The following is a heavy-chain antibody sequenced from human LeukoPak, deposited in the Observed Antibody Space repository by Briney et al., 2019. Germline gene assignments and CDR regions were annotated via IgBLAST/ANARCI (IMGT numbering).Heavy chain of an antibody. J-gene: IGHJ4*02. Sequence: PGGSLRLSCAASGFTFDNYVMTWVRQAPGKGLQWVSGISWNSGSVAYADAVKGRFTISRNNANNSLYLQMNRLRAEDMAFYYCAKSVGSFFGADYYFDYWGQGTLVTVSS. D-gene: IGHD1-26*01. CDR3: AKSVGSFFGADYYFDY. CDR1: GFTFDNYV. CDR2: ISWNSGSV. V-gene: IGHV3-9*03.